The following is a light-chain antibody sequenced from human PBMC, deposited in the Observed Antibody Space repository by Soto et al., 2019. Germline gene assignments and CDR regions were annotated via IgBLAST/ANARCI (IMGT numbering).Light chain of an antibody. J-gene: IGKJ4*01. CDR3: QQRSNWPPT. CDR1: QSVSSN. CDR2: DAS. V-gene: IGKV3-11*01. Sequence: EIVMTQSPATLSVSPGERATLSCRASQSVSSNLAWYQQKPGQAPRLLIYDASNRATGIPARFSGSGSGTDFTLPISSLEPEDFAVYYCQQRSNWPPTFGGGTKVEIK.